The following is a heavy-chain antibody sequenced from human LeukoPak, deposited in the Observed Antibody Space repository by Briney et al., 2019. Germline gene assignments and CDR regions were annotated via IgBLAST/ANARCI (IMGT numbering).Heavy chain of an antibody. V-gene: IGHV4-38-2*02. CDR1: GGSISSGHY. J-gene: IGHJ5*02. CDR3: ARDLGYSGFDWAP. D-gene: IGHD5-12*01. Sequence: SETLSLTCTVSGGSISSGHYWGWIRQPPGKRLEWIGSIHSSGTTYYNPTLKSRVIISVDASKNHFSLNLTSVTAADAAVYYCARDLGYSGFDWAPWGQGTLVTVSS. CDR2: IHSSGTT.